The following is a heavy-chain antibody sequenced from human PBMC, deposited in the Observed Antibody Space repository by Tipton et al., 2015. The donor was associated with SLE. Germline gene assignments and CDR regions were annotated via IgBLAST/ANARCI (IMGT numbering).Heavy chain of an antibody. CDR3: TVGTSGSSFDY. V-gene: IGHV4-59*01. D-gene: IGHD1-26*01. Sequence: GLVKPSETLSLTCTVSGGSISSYYWSWIRQPPGKGPEWIGYIYYSGSTNYNPSLKSRVTISVDTSKNQFSLKLSSVTATDTAVYYCTVGTSGSSFDYWGQGTLVTVSS. CDR1: GGSISSYY. J-gene: IGHJ4*02. CDR2: IYYSGST.